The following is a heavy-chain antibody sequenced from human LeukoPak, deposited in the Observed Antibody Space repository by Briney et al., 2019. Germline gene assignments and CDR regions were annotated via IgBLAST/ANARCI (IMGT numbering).Heavy chain of an antibody. CDR2: IYYSGST. J-gene: IGHJ4*02. CDR1: GGSISSYY. V-gene: IGHV4-59*12. CDR3: ARDDIAAAGTGKDY. D-gene: IGHD6-13*01. Sequence: PSETLSLTCTVSGGSISSYYWSWIRQPPGKGLEWIGYIYYSGSTNYNPSLKSRVTISVDTSKNQFSLKLSSVTAADTAVYYCARDDIAAAGTGKDYWGQGTLVTVSS.